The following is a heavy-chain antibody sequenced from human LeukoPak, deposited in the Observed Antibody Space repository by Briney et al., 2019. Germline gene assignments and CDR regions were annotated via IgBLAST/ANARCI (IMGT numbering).Heavy chain of an antibody. CDR3: AGDPTYYYDSSGYYRPLHDAFDF. Sequence: GGSLRLSCAASGFTFSSYEMNWVRQAPGKGLEWVSYISSSGSTIYYADSVKGRFTISRDNAKNSLYLQMNSLRAENTAVYYCAGDPTYYYDSSGYYRPLHDAFDFWGQGTMVTVSS. J-gene: IGHJ3*01. CDR2: ISSSGSTI. V-gene: IGHV3-48*03. D-gene: IGHD3-22*01. CDR1: GFTFSSYE.